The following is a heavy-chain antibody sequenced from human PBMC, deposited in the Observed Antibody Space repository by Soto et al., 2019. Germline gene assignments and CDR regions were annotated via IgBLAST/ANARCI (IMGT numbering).Heavy chain of an antibody. D-gene: IGHD1-20*01. J-gene: IGHJ4*02. CDR3: VTRPGISGISDPFDF. Sequence: PGESLKISCKGSGYSFAGYWIGWVRQMPGKGLEWMGIIYPGDSDIRYSPSFQGQVTISADKSITTAFLQWSSLKASDSAMYYCVTRPGISGISDPFDFWGQGTLVTVSS. V-gene: IGHV5-51*01. CDR1: GYSFAGYW. CDR2: IYPGDSDI.